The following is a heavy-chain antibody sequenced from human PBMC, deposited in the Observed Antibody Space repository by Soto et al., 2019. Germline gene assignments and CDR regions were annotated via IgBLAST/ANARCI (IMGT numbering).Heavy chain of an antibody. D-gene: IGHD6-19*01. Sequence: QVQLVQSGAEVKKPGASVKVSCKASGYTFTSYDINWVRQATGQGLEWMGWMNPNSGNTGYAQKFQGRVIMTRNTSISTAYMELSSLRSEDTAVYYCARGPLAVARKGNWFDPWGQGTLVTVSS. CDR2: MNPNSGNT. CDR1: GYTFTSYD. CDR3: ARGPLAVARKGNWFDP. V-gene: IGHV1-8*01. J-gene: IGHJ5*02.